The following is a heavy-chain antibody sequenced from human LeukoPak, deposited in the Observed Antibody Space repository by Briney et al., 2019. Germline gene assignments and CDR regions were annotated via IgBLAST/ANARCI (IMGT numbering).Heavy chain of an antibody. CDR3: ARDEEVYYDFWSGYYTSDH. Sequence: ASVKVSCKASGYTFSSYGISWVRQAPGQGLECMGWINSYNGNTKYAQNLQGRVTMTTDTSTSTAYMELRSLRSDDTAVYYCARDEEVYYDFWSGYYTSDHWGQGTLVTVSS. CDR1: GYTFSSYG. CDR2: INSYNGNT. D-gene: IGHD3-3*01. J-gene: IGHJ4*02. V-gene: IGHV1-18*01.